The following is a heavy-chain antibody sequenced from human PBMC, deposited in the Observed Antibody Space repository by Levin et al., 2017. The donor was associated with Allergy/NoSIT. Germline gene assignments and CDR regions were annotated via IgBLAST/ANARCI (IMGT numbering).Heavy chain of an antibody. Sequence: PGGSLRLSCAASGFTFSSYAMHWVRQAPGKGLEWVAVISYDGSNKYYADSVKGRFTISRDNSKNTLYLQMNSLRAEDTAVYYCARGGGYSGYDWGQTDAFDIWGQGTMVTVSS. J-gene: IGHJ3*02. CDR3: ARGGGYSGYDWGQTDAFDI. D-gene: IGHD5-12*01. CDR1: GFTFSSYA. CDR2: ISYDGSNK. V-gene: IGHV3-30-3*01.